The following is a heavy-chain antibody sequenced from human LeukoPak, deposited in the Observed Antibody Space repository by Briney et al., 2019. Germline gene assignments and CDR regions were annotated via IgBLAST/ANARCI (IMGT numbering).Heavy chain of an antibody. CDR1: GITLSNYG. CDR3: AKRGVVIRVILVGFHKEAYYFDS. V-gene: IGHV3-23*01. J-gene: IGHJ4*02. Sequence: VPRGGSLILSCAVSGITLSNYGMSWVRQAPGKGREWVAGISDSGGMTNYAASVKGRFTISRDNPKNTLYLQMNSLRAEDTAVYFCAKRGVVIRVILVGFHKEAYYFDSWGQGALVTVSS. D-gene: IGHD3-22*01. CDR2: ISDSGGMT.